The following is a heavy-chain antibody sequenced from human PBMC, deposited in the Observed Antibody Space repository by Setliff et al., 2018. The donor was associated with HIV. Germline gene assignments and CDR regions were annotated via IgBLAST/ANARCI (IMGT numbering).Heavy chain of an antibody. D-gene: IGHD2-15*01. CDR2: IYYSGST. Sequence: SETLSLTCTVSGGSVSSGGYYWNWIRQRPGKGLEWIGHIYYSGSTSYNPSLKSRVTISVDTSTNVFSLKLSSVTAAGTAVYYCARGPYCSGGSCYSSLDYWGQGTLVTVSS. CDR3: ARGPYCSGGSCYSSLDY. J-gene: IGHJ4*02. CDR1: GGSVSSGGYY. V-gene: IGHV4-31*03.